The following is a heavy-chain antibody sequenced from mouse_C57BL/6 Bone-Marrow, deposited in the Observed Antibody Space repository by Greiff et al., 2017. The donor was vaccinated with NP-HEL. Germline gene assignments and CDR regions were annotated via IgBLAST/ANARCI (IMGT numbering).Heavy chain of an antibody. CDR1: GYTFTDYY. D-gene: IGHD1-1*01. J-gene: IGHJ1*03. V-gene: IGHV1-75*01. CDR2: IFPGSGST. CDR3: AREWIRDFYGSSWRDWYFDV. Sequence: QVQLQQSGPELVKPGASVKISCKASGYTFTDYYINWVKQRPGQGLEWIGWIFPGSGSTYYNEKFKGKATLTVDKSSSTAYMLLSSLTSEDSAVFFCAREWIRDFYGSSWRDWYFDVGGTGTTVTVSS.